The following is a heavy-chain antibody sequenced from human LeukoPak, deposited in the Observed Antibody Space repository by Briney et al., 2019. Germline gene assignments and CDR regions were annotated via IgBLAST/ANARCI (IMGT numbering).Heavy chain of an antibody. CDR1: GNTLSELS. V-gene: IGHV1-24*01. CDR2: FEPEDGET. D-gene: IGHD3-22*01. Sequence: ASVKVSCKVSGNTLSELSMHGVRQAPGKGLEWMGGFEPEDGETIYAQKFQGRVTMTEDTSTAYMELTSLRSEDTAVYFCATFNYYDSSGYLEYWGQGTLVTVSS. J-gene: IGHJ4*02. CDR3: ATFNYYDSSGYLEY.